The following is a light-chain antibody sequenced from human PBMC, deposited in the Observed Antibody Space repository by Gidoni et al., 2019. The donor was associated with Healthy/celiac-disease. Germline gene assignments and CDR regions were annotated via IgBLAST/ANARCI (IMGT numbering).Light chain of an antibody. Sequence: QSALTQPASVSGSPGQSITISCTGTSSDVGSYNLVSWYQQHPGKAPQLMIYEGSKRPSGVSNRFSGSKSGNTASLTISGLQAEDEADYYCCSYAGSSTFVFGGGTKLTV. V-gene: IGLV2-23*03. CDR2: EGS. J-gene: IGLJ2*01. CDR3: CSYAGSSTFV. CDR1: SSDVGSYNL.